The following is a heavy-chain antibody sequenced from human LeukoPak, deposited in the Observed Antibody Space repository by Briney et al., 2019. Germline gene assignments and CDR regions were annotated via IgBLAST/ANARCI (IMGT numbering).Heavy chain of an antibody. CDR3: ARSSRDHYYNYGMDV. V-gene: IGHV2-70*01. D-gene: IGHD5-24*01. CDR1: GFSLSTSGMC. CDR2: IDWADDR. Sequence: SGPALVKPTQTLTLTCTFSGFSLSTSGMCVSWIRQPPGKALEWLALIDWADDRYYNISLKTRLTISKDTSKNQVVLTMTNMDPVDTATYYCARSSRDHYYNYGMDVWGQGTTVTVSS. J-gene: IGHJ6*02.